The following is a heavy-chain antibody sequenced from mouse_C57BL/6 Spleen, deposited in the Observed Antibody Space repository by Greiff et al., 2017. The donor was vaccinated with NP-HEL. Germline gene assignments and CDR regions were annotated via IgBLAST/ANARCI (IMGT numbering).Heavy chain of an antibody. CDR1: GYTFTSYW. J-gene: IGHJ2*01. Sequence: QVQLKQPGAELVRPGSSVKLSCKASGYTFTSYWMDWVKQRPGQGLEWIGNIYPSDSETHYNQKFKDKATLTVDKSSSTAYMQLSSLTSEDSAVYYCARGGYPFDYWGKGTTLTVSS. CDR3: ARGGYPFDY. D-gene: IGHD2-2*01. CDR2: IYPSDSET. V-gene: IGHV1-61*01.